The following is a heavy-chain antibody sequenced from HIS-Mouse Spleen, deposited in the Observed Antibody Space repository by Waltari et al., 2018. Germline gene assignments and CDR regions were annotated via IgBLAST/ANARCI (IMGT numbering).Heavy chain of an antibody. V-gene: IGHV3-11*01. D-gene: IGHD6-19*01. J-gene: IGHJ3*02. CDR3: AGEKAVADAFDI. CDR1: GFTFSYYY. Sequence: QVQLVESGGGLVKPGGSLRLAWAASGFTFSYYYMSWIRQAPGKGLEWVSYISSSGSTIYYADSVKGRFTISRDNAKNSLYLQMNSLRAEDTAVYYCAGEKAVADAFDIWGQGTMVTVSS. CDR2: ISSSGSTI.